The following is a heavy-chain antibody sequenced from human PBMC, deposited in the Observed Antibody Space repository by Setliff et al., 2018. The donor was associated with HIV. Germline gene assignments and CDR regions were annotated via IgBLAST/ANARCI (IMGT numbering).Heavy chain of an antibody. D-gene: IGHD6-25*01. CDR2: IHNSGNT. V-gene: IGHV4-4*07. Sequence: PSEPLSLTCSLSGDSMSTYYWSWIRQTAGKGLEWIGRIHNSGNTNYNPSFMSRVSMSVDTSKSQFSLKLRSVTAADTAVYFCARGYSSAFFHEFFDYWGQGTLVTVSS. CDR3: ARGYSSAFFHEFFDY. J-gene: IGHJ4*02. CDR1: GDSMSTYY.